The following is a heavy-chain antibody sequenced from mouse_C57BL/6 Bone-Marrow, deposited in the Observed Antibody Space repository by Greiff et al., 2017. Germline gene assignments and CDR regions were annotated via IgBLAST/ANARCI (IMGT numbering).Heavy chain of an antibody. CDR1: GYTFTSYW. J-gene: IGHJ2*01. V-gene: IGHV1-53*01. CDR2: INPSNGGT. Sequence: QVQLQQPGTELVKPGASVKLSCKASGYTFTSYWMHWVKQRPGQGLEWIGNINPSNGGTNYNEKFKGKATLTADKSSSPAYMELRSLTSEDSVVYFCARRPVYYSNYPYFDYWGQGTTLTVSS. D-gene: IGHD2-5*01. CDR3: ARRPVYYSNYPYFDY.